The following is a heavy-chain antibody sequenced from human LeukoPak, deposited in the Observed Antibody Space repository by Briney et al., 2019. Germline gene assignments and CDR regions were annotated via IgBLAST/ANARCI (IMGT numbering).Heavy chain of an antibody. CDR2: MTPNSGNT. D-gene: IGHD2-15*01. CDR3: GRGRIARNWFDP. V-gene: IGHV1-8*01. Sequence: ASVKVSCKPSVYSFTSYAINGVRPVTRRGVEWMGAMTPNSGNTGYAQKFQGRVTMTRNTSRGTAYMELSSLRSKDTAVYYCGRGRIARNWFDPWGQGTLVTVSS. J-gene: IGHJ5*02. CDR1: VYSFTSYA.